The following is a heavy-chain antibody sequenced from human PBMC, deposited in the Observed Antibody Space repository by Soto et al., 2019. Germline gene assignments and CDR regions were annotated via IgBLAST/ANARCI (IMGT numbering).Heavy chain of an antibody. D-gene: IGHD3-10*01. V-gene: IGHV4-59*01. Sequence: LSLTCSVSRGSISSYYWSWVRQPPGKGLEWIGFIHRTGSTKYNPSLESRVTISVDTSQNQLSLRLSSVTAADTAVYYCARESAGSGKNNWFDPWGQGILVTVYS. J-gene: IGHJ5*02. CDR3: ARESAGSGKNNWFDP. CDR2: IHRTGST. CDR1: RGSISSYY.